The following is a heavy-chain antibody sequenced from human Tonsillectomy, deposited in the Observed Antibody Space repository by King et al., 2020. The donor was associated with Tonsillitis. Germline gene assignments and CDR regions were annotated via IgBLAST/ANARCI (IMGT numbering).Heavy chain of an antibody. CDR2: ISGSGDNT. V-gene: IGHV3-23*04. J-gene: IGHJ6*02. CDR1: GFTFSNYA. Sequence: VQLVESGGGLVQPGGSLRLSCAASGFTFSNYAMSWVRQAPGKGLEWVSAISGSGDNTYYADSVKGRFTISRDNSKNTLYLQMNSLSAEDTALYYCVKTLTGYLIYSYFGMDVWGQGTTVTVSS. D-gene: IGHD3-9*01. CDR3: VKTLTGYLIYSYFGMDV.